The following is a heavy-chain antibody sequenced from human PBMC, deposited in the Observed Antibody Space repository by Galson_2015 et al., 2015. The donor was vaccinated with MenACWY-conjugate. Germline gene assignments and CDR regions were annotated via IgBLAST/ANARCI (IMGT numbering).Heavy chain of an antibody. CDR3: ARGGGKPDYYYYYYGMDV. Sequence: SVKVSCKASGYTFTSYGISWVRQAPGQGLEWMGWISAYNGNTDYAQKLHGRVTMTTDTSTSTAYMELRSLRSDDTAVYYCARGGGKPDYYYYYYGMDVGGQGTTVTVSS. J-gene: IGHJ6*02. CDR2: ISAYNGNT. D-gene: IGHD1-26*01. V-gene: IGHV1-18*01. CDR1: GYTFTSYG.